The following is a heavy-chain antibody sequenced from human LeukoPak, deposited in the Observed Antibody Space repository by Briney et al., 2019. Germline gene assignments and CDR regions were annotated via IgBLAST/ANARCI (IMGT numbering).Heavy chain of an antibody. V-gene: IGHV3-23*01. D-gene: IGHD3-3*01. J-gene: IGHJ4*02. CDR3: AKNLEPDYDFWSGYSPTFDY. CDR2: ISGSGGST. Sequence: PGGSLRLSXAASGFTFSSYAMSWVRQAPGKGLEWVSAISGSGGSTYYADSVKGRFTISRDNSKNTLYLQMNSLRAEDTAVYYCAKNLEPDYDFWSGYSPTFDYWGQGTLVTVSS. CDR1: GFTFSSYA.